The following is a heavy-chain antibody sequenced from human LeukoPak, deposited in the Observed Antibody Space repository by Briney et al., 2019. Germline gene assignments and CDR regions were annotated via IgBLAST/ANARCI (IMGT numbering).Heavy chain of an antibody. Sequence: GGSLRLSCAASGFTFSSYWMSWVRQAAGKGLEWVANIKQDGSEKYYVDSVKGRFTISRDNAKNSLYLQMNSLRAEDTAVYYCAREPPTADDAFDIWGQGTMVTVSS. CDR1: GFTFSSYW. J-gene: IGHJ3*02. CDR3: AREPPTADDAFDI. CDR2: IKQDGSEK. D-gene: IGHD6-13*01. V-gene: IGHV3-7*01.